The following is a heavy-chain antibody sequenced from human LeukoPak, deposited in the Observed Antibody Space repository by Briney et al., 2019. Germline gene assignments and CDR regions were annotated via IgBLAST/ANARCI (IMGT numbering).Heavy chain of an antibody. CDR3: AELGITMIGGV. CDR1: GFTFSSCE. J-gene: IGHJ6*04. D-gene: IGHD3-10*02. V-gene: IGHV3-48*03. Sequence: YPGGSLRLSCAASGFTFSSCEMNWVRQAPGKGLEWVSYISSSGSTIYYADSVKGRFTISRDNAKNSLYLQMNSLRAEDTAVYYCAELGITMIGGVWGKGTTVTISS. CDR2: ISSSGSTI.